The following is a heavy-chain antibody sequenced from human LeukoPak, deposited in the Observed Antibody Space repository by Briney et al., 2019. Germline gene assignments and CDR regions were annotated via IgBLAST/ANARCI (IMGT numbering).Heavy chain of an antibody. CDR3: ARLISQIYDFWSGYYYYMDV. CDR1: GYTFTSYD. D-gene: IGHD3-3*01. V-gene: IGHV1-8*01. Sequence: ASVKVSCKASGYTFTSYDINWVRQATGQGPEWMGWMNPNSGNTGYAQKFQGRVTMTRNTSISTAYMELSSLRSEDTAVYYCARLISQIYDFWSGYYYYMDVWGKGTTVTVSS. J-gene: IGHJ6*03. CDR2: MNPNSGNT.